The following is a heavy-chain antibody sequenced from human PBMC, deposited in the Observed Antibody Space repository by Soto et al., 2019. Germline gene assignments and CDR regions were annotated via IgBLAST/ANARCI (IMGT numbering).Heavy chain of an antibody. CDR2: ISGSGGST. J-gene: IGHJ6*02. CDR1: GFTFSSYA. Sequence: PGGSLRLSCAASGFTFSSYAMSWVRQAPGKGLEWVSAISGSGGSTYYADSVKGRFTISRDNSKNTLYLQMNSLRAEDTAVYYCAKDKRFGELLPNGMDVWGQGTTVTVSS. V-gene: IGHV3-23*01. D-gene: IGHD3-10*01. CDR3: AKDKRFGELLPNGMDV.